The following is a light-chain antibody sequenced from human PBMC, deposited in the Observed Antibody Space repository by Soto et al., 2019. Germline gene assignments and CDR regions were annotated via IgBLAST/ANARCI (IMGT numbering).Light chain of an antibody. Sequence: QSALTQPPSASGSPGQSVTISCTGTKSDIGVYDLVSWYQPHPGKAPRLIIYEVVQRPSGVPDRFSGYKSVNTAPLTVSGLQAADEADYFCKSYAGSNTYVFGSGTKLNVL. CDR1: KSDIGVYDL. CDR3: KSYAGSNTYV. J-gene: IGLJ1*01. CDR2: EVV. V-gene: IGLV2-8*01.